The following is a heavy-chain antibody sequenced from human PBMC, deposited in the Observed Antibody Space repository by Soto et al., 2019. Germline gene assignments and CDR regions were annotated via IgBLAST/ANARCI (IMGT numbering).Heavy chain of an antibody. Sequence: QVQLQESGPGLVKPSGTLSLTCAVSGGSISSSNWWSWVRQPPGKGLEWIGEIYHSGSTNYNPSLKSRVTIXVXKXXXXFXLXXXSXXXXXXXXXXXARRGYXTNXVCYYGMDVWGQGTTVTVSS. V-gene: IGHV4-4*02. CDR2: IYHSGST. CDR3: ARRGYXTNXVCYYGMDV. D-gene: IGHD2-8*01. J-gene: IGHJ6*02. CDR1: GGSISSSNW.